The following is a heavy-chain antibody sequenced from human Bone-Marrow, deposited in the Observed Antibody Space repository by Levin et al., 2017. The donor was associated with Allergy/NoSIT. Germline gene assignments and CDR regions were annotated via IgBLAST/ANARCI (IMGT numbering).Heavy chain of an antibody. J-gene: IGHJ3*01. CDR2: ITGVGGDT. CDR1: GFTFSSYG. D-gene: IGHD3-10*01. CDR3: AKFGAFDL. Sequence: HSGGSLRLSCAASGFTFSSYGMTWVRQAPGKGLEWVSAITGVGGDTYYAASVKGRFTISRDNSKNTLFLQMNNLRAEDSAVYYCAKFGAFDLWGQGTVVTVSS. V-gene: IGHV3-23*01.